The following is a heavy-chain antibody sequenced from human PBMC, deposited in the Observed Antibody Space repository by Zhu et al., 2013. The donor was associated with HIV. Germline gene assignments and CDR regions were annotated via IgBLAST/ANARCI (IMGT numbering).Heavy chain of an antibody. CDR1: GITFSIYG. J-gene: IGHJ4*02. V-gene: IGHV3-23*01. Sequence: EVQLLESGGGLVQPGGSLRLSCAASGITFSIYGMNWVRQAPGKGLEWVAGIGGRDSSTYYADSVKGRFTISRDNSMNTLFLQMDSLRGEDTAIYYCAKERNTFGAYSLDYWGQGALVTVSS. CDR2: IGGRDSST. CDR3: AKERNTFGAYSLDY. D-gene: IGHD3-16*01.